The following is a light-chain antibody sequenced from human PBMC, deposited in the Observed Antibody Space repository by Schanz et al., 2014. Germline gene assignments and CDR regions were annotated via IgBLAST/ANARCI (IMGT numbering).Light chain of an antibody. CDR3: SSYAGSNKEV. Sequence: QSALTQPASVSGSPGQSITISCTGTSSDVGGYNYVSWYQHHPGKAPKLMIYDVSNRPSGVSNRFSGSQSGNTASLTVSGLQAEDEADYYCSSYAGSNKEVFGGGTKLTVL. V-gene: IGLV2-14*03. CDR1: SSDVGGYNY. CDR2: DVS. J-gene: IGLJ3*02.